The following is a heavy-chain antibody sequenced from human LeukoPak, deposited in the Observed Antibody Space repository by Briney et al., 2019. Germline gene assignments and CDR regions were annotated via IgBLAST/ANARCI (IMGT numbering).Heavy chain of an antibody. V-gene: IGHV4-38-2*01. CDR3: ARQGDIVVVVAATPPFGY. CDR1: GYSISTGYY. CDR2: IYHSGDT. J-gene: IGHJ4*02. Sequence: SETLSLTCAVSGYSISTGYYWGWIRQPPGKGLEWIGSIYHSGDTYYNPSLQRRVTISVDTSKNQFSPKVSSVTAADTAVYFCARQGDIVVVVAATPPFGYWGQGILVTVSS. D-gene: IGHD2-15*01.